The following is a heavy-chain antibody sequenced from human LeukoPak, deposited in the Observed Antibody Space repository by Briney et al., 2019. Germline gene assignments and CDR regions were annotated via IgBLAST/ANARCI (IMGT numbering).Heavy chain of an antibody. J-gene: IGHJ4*02. CDR2: THPGDSDT. Sequence: GESLKISCKASGYTFTNYWIGWVRHTPGKGLEWMGITHPGDSDTRYRTSFQGQVTMSVDESTSTAYLHWTSLKASDTAIYYCARHAGYCTGGKCYSFYYFDYWGQGTLVTVSS. CDR3: ARHAGYCTGGKCYSFYYFDY. CDR1: GYTFTNYW. D-gene: IGHD2-15*01. V-gene: IGHV5-51*01.